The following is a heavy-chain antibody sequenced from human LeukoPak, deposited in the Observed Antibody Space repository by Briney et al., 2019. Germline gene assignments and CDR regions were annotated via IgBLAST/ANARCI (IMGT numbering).Heavy chain of an antibody. CDR3: ARVDLPYYYDSSGYYYFDY. CDR1: GGTFSSYA. V-gene: IGHV1-69*06. D-gene: IGHD3-22*01. J-gene: IGHJ4*02. Sequence: ASVKVSCKASGGTFSSYAISWVRQAPGQGLEWMGGIIPIFGTANYAQKFQGRVTITADKSTSTAYMELSSLRSEDTAVYYCARVDLPYYYDSSGYYYFDYWGQGTLVTVSS. CDR2: IIPIFGTA.